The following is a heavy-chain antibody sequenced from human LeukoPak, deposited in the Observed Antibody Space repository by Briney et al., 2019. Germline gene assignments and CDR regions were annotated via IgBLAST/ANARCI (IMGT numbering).Heavy chain of an antibody. CDR3: ASARAGYFDWLLNY. J-gene: IGHJ4*02. Sequence: ASVKVSCKASGYTFTTYGITWVRQAPGQGLEWMGWISGYNGNTNYAQKLQGRVTMTTDTSTSTAYMELRSLRSDDTAVYYCASARAGYFDWLLNYWGQGTLVTVSS. CDR1: GYTFTTYG. V-gene: IGHV1-18*01. CDR2: ISGYNGNT. D-gene: IGHD3-9*01.